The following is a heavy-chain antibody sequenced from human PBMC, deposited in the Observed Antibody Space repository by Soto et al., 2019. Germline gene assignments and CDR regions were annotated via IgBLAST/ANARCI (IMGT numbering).Heavy chain of an antibody. V-gene: IGHV4-31*03. D-gene: IGHD2-15*01. CDR1: GGSISSGGYY. CDR2: ISYSGST. CDR3: ARDLKEYCSDGKCNWFDP. Sequence: SETLSLTCTVSGGSISSGGYYWSWIRQHPGTGLEWIGHISYSGSTYYNTSLKSRVTISFDASKNQISLQVRSATAADAAVYYCARDLKEYCSDGKCNWFDPWGQGTLVTVSS. J-gene: IGHJ5*02.